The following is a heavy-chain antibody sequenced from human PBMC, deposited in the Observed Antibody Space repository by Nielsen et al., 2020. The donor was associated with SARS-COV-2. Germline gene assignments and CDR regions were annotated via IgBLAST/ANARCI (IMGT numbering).Heavy chain of an antibody. J-gene: IGHJ4*02. V-gene: IGHV3-11*01. CDR1: GFTFSDYY. CDR3: ARVSCSGGSCYYALDY. D-gene: IGHD2-15*01. CDR2: ISSSGSTI. Sequence: GGSLRLSCAASGFTFSDYYMSWIRQAPGKGLEWVSYISSSGSTIYYADSVKGRFTISRDNAKNSLYLQMNSLRAEDTAVYYCARVSCSGGSCYYALDYWGQGTLVTVSS.